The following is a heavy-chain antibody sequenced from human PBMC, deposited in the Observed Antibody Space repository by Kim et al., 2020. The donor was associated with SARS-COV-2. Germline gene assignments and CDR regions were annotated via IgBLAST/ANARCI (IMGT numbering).Heavy chain of an antibody. Sequence: SETLSLTCTVSGGSISSYYLSWVRQPPGKGLEWVGYNCYSGSTNYNPSLKSRGTITVDPSKNQISLKLSSVTAADTAVYYCARGIAAHSHLFYYYYYGMDVWGQGTTVTVSS. CDR3: ARGIAAHSHLFYYYYYGMDV. CDR1: GGSISSYY. CDR2: NCYSGST. V-gene: IGHV4-59*01. J-gene: IGHJ6*02. D-gene: IGHD6-13*01.